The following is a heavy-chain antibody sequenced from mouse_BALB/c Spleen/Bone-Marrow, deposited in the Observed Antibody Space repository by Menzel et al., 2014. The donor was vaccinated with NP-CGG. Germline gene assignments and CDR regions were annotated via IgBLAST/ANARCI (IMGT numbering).Heavy chain of an antibody. Sequence: QVQLQQSTSELARPGASVKLSCRASGYTFTSYTMQWVKQRPGQGLEWIGYFNPRGDYTDYDQKFKDRTALTADKSSSTAYMQLSRLTSEDSAVYYCAREGITTAYFDYWGQGTTLTISS. D-gene: IGHD1-1*01. CDR2: FNPRGDYT. V-gene: IGHV1-4*02. CDR1: GYTFTSYT. CDR3: AREGITTAYFDY. J-gene: IGHJ2*01.